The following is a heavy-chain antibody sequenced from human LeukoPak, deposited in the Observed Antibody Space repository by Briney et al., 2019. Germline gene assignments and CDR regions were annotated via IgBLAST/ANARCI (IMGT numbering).Heavy chain of an antibody. Sequence: PGGSLRLSCAASGFTFSSYAMSWVRQAPGKGLEWVSTISGSGGSTYYADSVKGRFTISRDNSKNTLYLQMNSLRAEDTAVYYCATKWELLPPFDYWGQGTLVTVSS. CDR2: ISGSGGST. D-gene: IGHD1-26*01. J-gene: IGHJ4*02. V-gene: IGHV3-23*01. CDR1: GFTFSSYA. CDR3: ATKWELLPPFDY.